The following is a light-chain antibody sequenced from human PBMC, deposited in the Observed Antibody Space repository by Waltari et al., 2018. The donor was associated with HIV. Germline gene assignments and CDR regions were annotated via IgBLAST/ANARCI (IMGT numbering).Light chain of an antibody. Sequence: QSVLTQPPSLSGAPGQRVTIPCTGSSSNIRANFDVHWYQVLPGTAPKLLIFGNSNRPSGVPDRCSGSKSGTSASLAITGLQPEDEAEYFCQSFDNSLNGYVFGTGTTVIVL. J-gene: IGLJ1*01. V-gene: IGLV1-40*01. CDR3: QSFDNSLNGYV. CDR1: SSNIRANFD. CDR2: GNS.